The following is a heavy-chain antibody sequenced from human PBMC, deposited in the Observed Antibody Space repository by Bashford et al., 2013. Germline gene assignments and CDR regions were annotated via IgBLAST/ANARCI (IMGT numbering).Heavy chain of an antibody. CDR2: ISYDGSNK. CDR3: AKPAGGYSDRSGYWGFDY. D-gene: IGHD3-22*01. CDR1: GFTFSNYG. Sequence: GGSLRLSCAASGFTFSNYGMYWVRQAPGEGAWRWVALISYDGSNKYYADSVQGRFTISRDTAKNTVYLQMNSLRAEDTAVYYCAKPAGGYSDRSGYWGFDYWGQGTLVTVSS. V-gene: IGHV3-30*18. J-gene: IGHJ4*02.